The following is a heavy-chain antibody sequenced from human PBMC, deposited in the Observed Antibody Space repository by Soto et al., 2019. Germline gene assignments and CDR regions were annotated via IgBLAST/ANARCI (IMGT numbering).Heavy chain of an antibody. CDR2: IFPKSGAT. D-gene: IGHD1-7*01. Sequence: GASVKVSCKASGCSFTDYYMHWVRQAPGQGLEWMGYIFPKSGATNYVQNFQGRVTMTRDTSITTVYMELSSLRSDDTAVYYCMRENWYYDYWGQGSLVTVSS. CDR3: MRENWYYDY. CDR1: GCSFTDYY. V-gene: IGHV1-2*02. J-gene: IGHJ4*02.